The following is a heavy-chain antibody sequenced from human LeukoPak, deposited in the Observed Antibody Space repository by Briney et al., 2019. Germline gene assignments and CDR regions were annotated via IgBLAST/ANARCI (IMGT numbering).Heavy chain of an antibody. CDR2: ILPSGGEI. V-gene: IGHV3-23*01. CDR3: ATYRQVLLPFES. J-gene: IGHJ4*02. Sequence: PGGSLRLSCAASGFTFSTSAMIWVRQPPGKGLEWVSRILPSGGEIHYADSVRGRFTISRVNSKSTLSLQMNSLRAEDTAIYYCATYRQVLLPFESWGQGTLVTVSS. D-gene: IGHD2-8*02. CDR1: GFTFSTSA.